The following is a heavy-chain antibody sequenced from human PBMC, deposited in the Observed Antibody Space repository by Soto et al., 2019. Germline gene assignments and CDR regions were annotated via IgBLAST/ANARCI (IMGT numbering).Heavy chain of an antibody. CDR3: ARCVGDSNYQLWYYYYMDV. V-gene: IGHV3-11*01. D-gene: IGHD4-4*01. CDR1: GFTFSDYY. Sequence: GGSLRLSCAASGFTFSDYYMSWIRQAPGKGLEWVSYISSSGSTIYYADSVKGRFTISRDNAKNSLYLQMNSLRAEDTAVYYCARCVGDSNYQLWYYYYMDVWGKGTTVTVSS. CDR2: ISSSGSTI. J-gene: IGHJ6*03.